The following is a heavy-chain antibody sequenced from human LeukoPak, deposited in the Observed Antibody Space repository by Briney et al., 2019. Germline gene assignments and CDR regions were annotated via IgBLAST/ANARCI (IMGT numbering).Heavy chain of an antibody. D-gene: IGHD1-26*01. CDR2: INHSGST. Sequence: GSLRLSCAASGFTFSNAWMNWIRQPPGKGLEWIGEINHSGSTNYNPSLKSRVTISVDTSKNQFSLKLSSVTAADTAVYYCARDLHPYSSHGMDVWGQGTTVTVSS. J-gene: IGHJ6*02. CDR3: ARDLHPYSSHGMDV. CDR1: GFTFSNAW. V-gene: IGHV4-34*01.